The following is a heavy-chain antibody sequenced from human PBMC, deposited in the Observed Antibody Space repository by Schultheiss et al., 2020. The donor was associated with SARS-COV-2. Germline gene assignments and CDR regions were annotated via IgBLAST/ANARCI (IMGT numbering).Heavy chain of an antibody. D-gene: IGHD1-14*01. CDR2: INHSGST. V-gene: IGHV4-34*01. CDR3: ARDKPSSTGLWYFDL. CDR1: GGSFSGYY. J-gene: IGHJ2*01. Sequence: SETLSLTCAVYGGSFSGYYWSWIRQPPGKGLEWIGEINHSGSTNYNPSLKSRVTISVDTSKNQFSLKLSSVTAADTAVYYCARDKPSSTGLWYFDLWGRGTLVTVSS.